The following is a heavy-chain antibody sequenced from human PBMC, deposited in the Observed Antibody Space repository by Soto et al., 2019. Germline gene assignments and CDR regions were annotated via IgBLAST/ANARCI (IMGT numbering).Heavy chain of an antibody. CDR2: INSDGSST. J-gene: IGHJ4*02. CDR1: GFTFSSYW. CDR3: ARRGAVAGRHY. V-gene: IGHV3-74*01. D-gene: IGHD6-19*01. Sequence: EVQLVESGGGLVQPGGSLRVSCAASGFTFSSYWMHWVRQAPGKGLVWVSRINSDGSSTSYADSVKGRFTISRDNAKNTRYLQMNSLRAEDTAIYYCARRGAVAGRHYWGQGTLVTVSS.